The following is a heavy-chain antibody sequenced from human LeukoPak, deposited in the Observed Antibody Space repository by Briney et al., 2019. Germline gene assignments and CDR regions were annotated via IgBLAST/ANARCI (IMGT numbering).Heavy chain of an antibody. CDR2: ISGSGGST. V-gene: IGHV3-23*01. CDR1: GFTFSSYA. J-gene: IGHJ4*02. CDR3: AKIPPIPYGAYYFDY. D-gene: IGHD4/OR15-4a*01. Sequence: PGGSLRLSCAASGFTFSSYAMSWVRQAPGKGLEWVSAISGSGGSTYYADSVKGRFTISRDNTKNTLYLQMNSLRAEDTAVYYCAKIPPIPYGAYYFDYWGQGTLVTVSS.